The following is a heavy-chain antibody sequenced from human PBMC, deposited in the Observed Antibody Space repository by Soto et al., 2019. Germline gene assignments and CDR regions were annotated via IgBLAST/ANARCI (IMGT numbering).Heavy chain of an antibody. CDR3: ARATTIRFLEWSSPPHGMDV. Sequence: SQTLSLTCAISGDSASSNSAAWNWIRQSPSRGLEWLGRTYYRSKWYNDYAVSVKSRITINPDTSKNQFSLQLNSVTPEDTAVYYCARATTIRFLEWSSPPHGMDVWGQGTTVTVS. CDR2: TYYRSKWYN. V-gene: IGHV6-1*01. D-gene: IGHD3-3*01. CDR1: GDSASSNSAA. J-gene: IGHJ6*02.